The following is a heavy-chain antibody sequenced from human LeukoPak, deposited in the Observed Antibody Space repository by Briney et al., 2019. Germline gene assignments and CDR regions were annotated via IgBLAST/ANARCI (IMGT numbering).Heavy chain of an antibody. D-gene: IGHD2-15*01. V-gene: IGHV3-33*01. CDR3: ARDHCSGAGCYRNAFDI. J-gene: IGHJ3*02. CDR2: ILNDGISQ. Sequence: GGSLRLSCAASGFIISTYGMHWVRQAPGKGLEWVAIILNDGISQYFADSVKGRFTVSRDNSKNTVYLQMNSLGAEDTAVYHCARDHCSGAGCYRNAFDIWGQGTMVTVSS. CDR1: GFIISTYG.